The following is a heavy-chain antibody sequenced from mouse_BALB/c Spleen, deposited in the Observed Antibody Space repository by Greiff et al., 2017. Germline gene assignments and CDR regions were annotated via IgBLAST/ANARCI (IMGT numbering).Heavy chain of an antibody. CDR2: INPGSGGT. D-gene: IGHD1-1*01. J-gene: IGHJ2*01. CDR3: ARDTTVVAFDY. V-gene: IGHV1-54*03. Sequence: QVQLQQSGAELVRPGTSVKVSCKASGYAFTNYLIEWVKQRPGQGLEWIGLINPGSGGTNYNEKFKGKATLTADKSSSTAYMQLSSLTSDDSAVYVCARDTTVVAFDYWGQGTTLTVSA. CDR1: GYAFTNYL.